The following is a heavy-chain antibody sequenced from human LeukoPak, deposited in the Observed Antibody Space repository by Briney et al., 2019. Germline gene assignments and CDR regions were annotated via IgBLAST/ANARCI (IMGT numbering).Heavy chain of an antibody. Sequence: SETLSLTCAVYGGSFSGYYWSWLRQPPGKGLEWIGEINHSGSTNYNPSLKSRVTISVDTSKNQFSLKLSSVTAADTAVYYCARRGYFDWSRRRAFDIWGQGTMVTVSS. CDR2: INHSGST. CDR1: GGSFSGYY. V-gene: IGHV4-34*01. D-gene: IGHD3-9*01. J-gene: IGHJ3*02. CDR3: ARRGYFDWSRRRAFDI.